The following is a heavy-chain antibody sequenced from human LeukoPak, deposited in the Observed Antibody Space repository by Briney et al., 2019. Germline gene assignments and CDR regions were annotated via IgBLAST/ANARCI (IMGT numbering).Heavy chain of an antibody. Sequence: QPGGSLRLSCAASGFTFSTYGMYWVRQAPGKGLEWVAFIRYDGSNKYYADSVKGRFTISRDNSKNTLYLQMNSLRAEDTAVYYXXXXXXXNSYSSRWLDHWGQGTLVTVSS. CDR2: IRYDGSNK. J-gene: IGHJ4*02. CDR1: GFTFSTYG. CDR3: XXXXXXNSYSSRWLDH. V-gene: IGHV3-30*02. D-gene: IGHD6-13*01.